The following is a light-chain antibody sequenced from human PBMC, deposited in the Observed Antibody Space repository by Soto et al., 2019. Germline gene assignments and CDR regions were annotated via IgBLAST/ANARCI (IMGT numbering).Light chain of an antibody. V-gene: IGLV2-11*01. J-gene: IGLJ1*01. CDR1: SSDFGGYNY. Sequence: QSVLTQPRSVSGSPGQSVTISCTGTSSDFGGYNYVSWYQHHPGKAPKLMIYDVSERPSGVPDRFSGSKSGNTASLTISGLQAEDEADYYCSSYAGSNNLYVFGTGTKVTVL. CDR2: DVS. CDR3: SSYAGSNNLYV.